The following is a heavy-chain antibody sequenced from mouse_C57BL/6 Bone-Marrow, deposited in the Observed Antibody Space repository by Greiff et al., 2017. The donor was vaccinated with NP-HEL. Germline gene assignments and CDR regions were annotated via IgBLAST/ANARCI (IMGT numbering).Heavy chain of an antibody. D-gene: IGHD1-1*01. CDR3: ARVGYTVVASYYFDY. V-gene: IGHV14-2*01. Sequence: VQLQQSGAELVKPGASVKLSSTASGFKIKDYYMPWVKQRTKRGLEWIGRFDPEDGETKFARKFQGKATITADTSSNTAYLQLSSLTSEDTAVYYCARVGYTVVASYYFDYWGQGTTLTVSS. CDR1: GFKIKDYY. CDR2: FDPEDGET. J-gene: IGHJ2*01.